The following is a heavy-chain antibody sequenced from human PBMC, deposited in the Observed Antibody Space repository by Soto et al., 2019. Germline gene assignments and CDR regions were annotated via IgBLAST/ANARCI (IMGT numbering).Heavy chain of an antibody. CDR2: IVGSGDST. Sequence: GGSLRLSCAASGFGFTFSTSAMSWVRQAPGKGLEWVSAIVGSGDSTYYADSVKGRFTISRDNSKNTLYLQMNSLRAEDTAIYYCAKDRSSSTYYFYMDVWGKGTTVTVSS. CDR1: GFGFTFSTSA. V-gene: IGHV3-23*01. J-gene: IGHJ6*03. D-gene: IGHD6-6*01. CDR3: AKDRSSSTYYFYMDV.